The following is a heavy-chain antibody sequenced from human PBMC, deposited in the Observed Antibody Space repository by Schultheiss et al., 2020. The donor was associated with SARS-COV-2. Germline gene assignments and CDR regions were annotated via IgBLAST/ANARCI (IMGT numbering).Heavy chain of an antibody. D-gene: IGHD3-10*01. V-gene: IGHV3-74*01. CDR1: GFAFSSNY. CDR2: INSDGSST. Sequence: GGSLRLSCAASGFAFSSNYMSWVRQAPGKGLEWVSRINSDGSSTSYADSVKGRFTISRDNAKNTLYLQMNSLRAEDTAVYYCAREGPLGSGSLFRYFDLWGRGTLVTVSS. CDR3: AREGPLGSGSLFRYFDL. J-gene: IGHJ2*01.